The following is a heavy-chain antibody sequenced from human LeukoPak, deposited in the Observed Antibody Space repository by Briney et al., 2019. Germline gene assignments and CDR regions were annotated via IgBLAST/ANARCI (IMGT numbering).Heavy chain of an antibody. J-gene: IGHJ6*03. CDR3: ERDESVGDIWRAPAAKYFYYMDA. V-gene: IGHV3-48*01. CDR1: GYSFSGHS. D-gene: IGHD3-3*01. CDR2: ISRSSGTV. Sequence: GGSLRLSCTGSGYSFSGHSMKWVRQAPGKGLEWIAYISRSSGTVYYADSVNGRFFISRDNAKNSLYLEMTNLRLDDSAVYFCERDESVGDIWRAPAAKYFYYMDAWGKGTTVTVSS.